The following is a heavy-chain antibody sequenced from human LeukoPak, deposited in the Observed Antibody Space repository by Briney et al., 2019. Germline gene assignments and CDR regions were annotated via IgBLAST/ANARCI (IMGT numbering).Heavy chain of an antibody. V-gene: IGHV3-30*02. D-gene: IGHD6-6*01. CDR2: IRYDGSNK. Sequence: GGSLRLSCAASGFTFSSYGMHWVRQAPGKGLEWVTFIRYDGSNKYYADSMKGRFTISRDNSKNTLYLQMNSLRAEDTAVYYCAKEAKAYSSSSVPDYWGQGTLVTVSS. J-gene: IGHJ4*02. CDR3: AKEAKAYSSSSVPDY. CDR1: GFTFSSYG.